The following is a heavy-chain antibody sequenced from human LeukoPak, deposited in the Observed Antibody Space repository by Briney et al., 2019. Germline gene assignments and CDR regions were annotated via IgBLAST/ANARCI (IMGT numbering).Heavy chain of an antibody. CDR3: AKGHSSGWYRGVSVDY. D-gene: IGHD6-19*01. V-gene: IGHV3-23*01. J-gene: IGHJ4*02. Sequence: PGGSLRLSCAASGFTFNNYALSWVRQAPGKGLEWVSAISDSGGNTYYADSVKGRFTISRDNSKNTLYLQMNSLRAEDTAVYYCAKGHSSGWYRGVSVDYWGQGTLVTVSS. CDR1: GFTFNNYA. CDR2: ISDSGGNT.